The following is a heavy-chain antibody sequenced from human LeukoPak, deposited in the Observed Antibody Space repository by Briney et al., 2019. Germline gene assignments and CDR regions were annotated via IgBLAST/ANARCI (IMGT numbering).Heavy chain of an antibody. J-gene: IGHJ4*02. CDR2: ISWNSGSI. D-gene: IGHD6-19*01. CDR1: GFTFDDYA. CDR3: AKDIGAVAAYYFDY. Sequence: GGSLRLSCAASGFTFDDYAMHWVRQAPGKGLEWVSGISWNSGSIGYADSVKGRFTISRDNAKNSLYLQMNSLRAEDMALYYCAKDIGAVAAYYFDYWGQGTLVTVSS. V-gene: IGHV3-9*03.